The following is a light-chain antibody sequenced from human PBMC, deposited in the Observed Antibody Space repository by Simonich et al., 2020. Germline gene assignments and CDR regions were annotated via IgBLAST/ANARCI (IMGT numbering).Light chain of an antibody. CDR1: SSGVGGYHY. CDR3: CSYAGSYTWV. V-gene: IGLV2-11*01. CDR2: DVS. Sequence: QSALTQPRSVSGSPGPSVTTSCPGTSSGVGGYHYVSWYQQHPGKAPKLLIYDVSKRPSGVPDHFSGSKSGTTASLTISGLQAEDEADYYCCSYAGSYTWVFGGGTKLTVL. J-gene: IGLJ3*02.